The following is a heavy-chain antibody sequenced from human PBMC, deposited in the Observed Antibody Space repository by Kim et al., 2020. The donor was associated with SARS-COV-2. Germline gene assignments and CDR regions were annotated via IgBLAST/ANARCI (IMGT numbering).Heavy chain of an antibody. J-gene: IGHJ4*02. CDR2: YTRGRT. D-gene: IGHD3-16*02. V-gene: IGHV4-4*07. CDR3: ANALGH. Sequence: YTRGRTNYNPSLQSRVTMSVDMSKNQFSLKLSSVTAADTAVYYCANALGHWGQGTLVTVSS.